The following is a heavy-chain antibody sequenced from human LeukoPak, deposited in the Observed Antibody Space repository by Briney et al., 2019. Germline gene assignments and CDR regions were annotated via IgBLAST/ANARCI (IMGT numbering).Heavy chain of an antibody. J-gene: IGHJ5*02. CDR1: GLTFSTYG. D-gene: IGHD4-11*01. Sequence: GGSLRLSCAAHGLTFSTYGMNWVRQAPGKGLEWVSYISSFSNYIYYADSVRGRFIISRDNAKNSLYLQMDSLRVEDTAVYYCARTQDSHDWIDKWGQGTLVTVSS. V-gene: IGHV3-21*06. CDR3: ARTQDSHDWIDK. CDR2: ISSFSNYI.